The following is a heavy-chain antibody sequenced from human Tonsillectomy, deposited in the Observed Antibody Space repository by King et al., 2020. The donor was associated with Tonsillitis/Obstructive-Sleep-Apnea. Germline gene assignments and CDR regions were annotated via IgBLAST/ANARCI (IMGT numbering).Heavy chain of an antibody. D-gene: IGHD3-16*02. Sequence: VQLVESGGGLVQPGGSLRLSCAASGFTFSSYAMLWVRQAPGKGLEYVSAISSNGGSTYYANSVKGRFTISRDNSKNTLYLQMGSLRAEDMAVYYCARRHRYSSFDYWGQGTLVTVSS. CDR1: GFTFSSYA. J-gene: IGHJ4*02. CDR3: ARRHRYSSFDY. V-gene: IGHV3-64*01. CDR2: ISSNGGST.